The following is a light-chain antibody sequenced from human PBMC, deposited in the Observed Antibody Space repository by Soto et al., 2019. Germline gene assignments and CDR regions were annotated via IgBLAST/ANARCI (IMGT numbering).Light chain of an antibody. V-gene: IGKV1-5*01. CDR2: DAS. CDR1: QSISSW. CDR3: QQYSGT. J-gene: IGKJ1*01. Sequence: DIQMTQSPSSLSASVVDRVIITCRASQSISSWLAWYQQKPGKAPKLLIYDASSLESGVPSRFSGSGSGTEFTLTISSLQPDDFATYYCQQYSGTFGQGTKVDIK.